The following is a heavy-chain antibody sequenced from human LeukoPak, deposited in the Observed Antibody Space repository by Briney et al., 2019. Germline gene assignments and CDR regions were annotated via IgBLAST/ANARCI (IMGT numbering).Heavy chain of an antibody. CDR3: AKDRGSCSSNSCYYFDY. Sequence: GGSLRLSCSASGFTFSSLGMHWVRQAPGKGLEHVSTIGSDGDSTYYADSVKGRFTISRDNSKNTLYLQMNSLRAEDTAVYYCAKDRGSCSSNSCYYFDYWGQGTLVTVSS. CDR1: GFTFSSLG. CDR2: IGSDGDST. J-gene: IGHJ4*02. V-gene: IGHV3-64*04. D-gene: IGHD2-2*01.